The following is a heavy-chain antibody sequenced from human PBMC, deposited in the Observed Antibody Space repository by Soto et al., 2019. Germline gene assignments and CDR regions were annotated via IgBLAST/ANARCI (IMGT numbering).Heavy chain of an antibody. CDR3: ARLGAYYQSLDP. CDR1: GGTIISRSYY. J-gene: IGHJ5*02. CDR2: IYYAGSA. V-gene: IGHV4-61*01. Sequence: TSEPLCVTCTVSGGTIISRSYYWSCIRQPPGKGLEWVGYIYYAGSASYNPSLKSRDTISLDTSKSQFSLSLSSVTAADTAVYYCARLGAYYQSLDPWGPGTLVTVSS. D-gene: IGHD2-21*01.